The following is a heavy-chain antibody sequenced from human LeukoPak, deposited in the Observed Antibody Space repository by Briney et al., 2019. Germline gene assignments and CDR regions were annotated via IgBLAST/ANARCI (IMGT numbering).Heavy chain of an antibody. V-gene: IGHV5-51*01. CDR1: GYSFTNYW. CDR2: IYPGDSET. D-gene: IGHD2-2*01. J-gene: IGHJ4*02. CDR3: ARHRYCTSTACYDMGGY. Sequence: GESLKISCKGSGYSFTNYWIGWVRQMPGKGLEWMGTIYPGDSETSYSPSFEGQVTISADKSISTAYLQWSSLKASDTAMYYCARHRYCTSTACYDMGGYWGQGTLVTVSS.